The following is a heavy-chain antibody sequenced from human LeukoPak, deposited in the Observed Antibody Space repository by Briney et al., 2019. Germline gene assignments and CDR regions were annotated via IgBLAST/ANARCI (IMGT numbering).Heavy chain of an antibody. D-gene: IGHD6-6*01. J-gene: IGHJ5*02. CDR2: ISRSGST. CDR3: AKSGRDQLVRTNNWFDP. V-gene: IGHV4-34*01. Sequence: SETLSLTCAVYGGSFSTYYWNWIRQPPGKGLEWSGEISRSGSTNYNPSLKSRVTISVDTSKNQFSLNLRSVTAADTAVYYCAKSGRDQLVRTNNWFDPWGQGTLVTVSS. CDR1: GGSFSTYY.